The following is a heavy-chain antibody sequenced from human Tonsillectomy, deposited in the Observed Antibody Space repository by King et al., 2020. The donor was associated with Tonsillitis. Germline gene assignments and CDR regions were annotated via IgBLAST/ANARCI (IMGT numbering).Heavy chain of an antibody. CDR2: IHYSGST. CDR1: GGSISSSSYY. CDR3: ARQSGGHDFFFPTPLDL. Sequence: QLQESGPGLVKPSETLSLTCTVSGGSISSSSYYWGWIRQPPGKGLEWIGSIHYSGSTYYSPSLKSRVTISVDTSKNQFSLKLTSVTAADTAVYYCARQSGGHDFFFPTPLDLWGQGTLVPVSS. J-gene: IGHJ5*02. D-gene: IGHD5-12*01. V-gene: IGHV4-39*01.